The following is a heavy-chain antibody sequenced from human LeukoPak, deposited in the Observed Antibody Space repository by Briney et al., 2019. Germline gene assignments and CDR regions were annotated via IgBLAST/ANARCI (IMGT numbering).Heavy chain of an antibody. J-gene: IGHJ4*02. V-gene: IGHV3-74*01. CDR3: ARGRYYLDS. Sequence: TGGSLRLSCAASGFTFSSYWMHWVRQAPGKGLVWVSRFNSDGITTSYADSVKDRFTISRDNAKNTLYLQMNSLRAEDTAVYYCARGRYYLDSWGQGTLVTVSS. CDR2: FNSDGITT. CDR1: GFTFSSYW.